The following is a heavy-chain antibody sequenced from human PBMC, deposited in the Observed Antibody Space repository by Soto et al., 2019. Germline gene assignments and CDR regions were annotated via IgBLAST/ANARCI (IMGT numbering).Heavy chain of an antibody. CDR3: ARSGGRNYYYGLDV. J-gene: IGHJ6*02. Sequence: QVQLVQSGAEVKKPGASVKVSCKASGYIFSSYGISWVRQAPGQGLEWMGWISAYNANINYAQKYQGRLTMTTDTSTSTAYMELRSLRSDDTAVYYCARSGGRNYYYGLDVWGQGTTVTVSS. CDR2: ISAYNANI. D-gene: IGHD3-10*01. V-gene: IGHV1-18*01. CDR1: GYIFSSYG.